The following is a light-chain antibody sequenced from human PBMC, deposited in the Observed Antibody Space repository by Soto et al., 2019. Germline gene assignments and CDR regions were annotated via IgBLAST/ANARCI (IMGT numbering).Light chain of an antibody. CDR2: GAS. V-gene: IGKV3-20*01. Sequence: ESVLTQSPGTLSLSPGERATLSCRASQSVSSSYLAWYQQKPGQAPRLLIYGASSRATGIPDRFSGSGSGTDFTLTISRLEPEDFAVYYCQQYGSSVITFGHGTRLEIK. CDR1: QSVSSSY. J-gene: IGKJ5*01. CDR3: QQYGSSVIT.